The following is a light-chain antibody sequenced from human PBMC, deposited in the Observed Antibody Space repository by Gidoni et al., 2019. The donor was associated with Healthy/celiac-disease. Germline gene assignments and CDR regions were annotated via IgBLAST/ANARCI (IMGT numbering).Light chain of an antibody. CDR1: QSISSY. Sequence: DIQMTHSPSSLSASVGDRVTITCRASQSISSYLNWYQHKPGQAPKLLIYAASSLQSGVPSRFSGSGSGTDFTLTISSLQPEDFATYYCRQSYSTPGTFGPGTKVEIK. V-gene: IGKV1-39*01. CDR2: AAS. J-gene: IGKJ1*01. CDR3: RQSYSTPGT.